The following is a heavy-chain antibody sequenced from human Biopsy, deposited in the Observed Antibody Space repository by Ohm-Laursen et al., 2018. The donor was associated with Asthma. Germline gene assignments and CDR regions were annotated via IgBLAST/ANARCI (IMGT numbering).Heavy chain of an antibody. CDR3: ARRGGLERYFDY. J-gene: IGHJ4*02. CDR1: GGSMSSSSYY. Sequence: SETLSLTCTVSGGSMSSSSYYWGWIRQPPGKGLEWMGSISYTGSAYHTPSLKSRVTISVDTSKTHFSLKLSSVTAADTAVYFCARRGGLERYFDYWGQGTLVTVSS. CDR2: ISYTGSA. V-gene: IGHV4-39*02. D-gene: IGHD3-16*01.